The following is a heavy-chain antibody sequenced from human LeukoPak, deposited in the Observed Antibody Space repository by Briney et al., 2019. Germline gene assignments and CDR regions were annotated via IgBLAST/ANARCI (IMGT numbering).Heavy chain of an antibody. V-gene: IGHV4-31*03. D-gene: IGHD1-26*01. CDR2: IYYSGST. J-gene: IGHJ5*02. Sequence: SETLSLTCTVSGGSISSGGYYWSWIRQHPGKGLEWIGYIYYSGSTYYNPSLKSRVTISVDTSKNQFSLKLSSVTAADTAVYYCAGDEWGLSGENGRFVPWGQGTLVTVSS. CDR3: AGDEWGLSGENGRFVP. CDR1: GGSISSGGYY.